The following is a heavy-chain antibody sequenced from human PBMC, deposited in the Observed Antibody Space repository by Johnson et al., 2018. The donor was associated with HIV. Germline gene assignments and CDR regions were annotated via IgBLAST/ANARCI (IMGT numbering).Heavy chain of an antibody. CDR1: GFTFSRYA. J-gene: IGHJ3*02. Sequence: QVQLVESGGGVVQPGRSLRLSCAASGFTFSRYAMHWVRQAPGKGLEWVAVISNDGSNKYYSDSVKGRFTISRDNSKNTLYLQMNSLRAEDTAVYYCAKDQYGSGSYDKGNAFDIWGQGTMVTVSS. CDR2: ISNDGSNK. D-gene: IGHD3-10*01. V-gene: IGHV3-30*04. CDR3: AKDQYGSGSYDKGNAFDI.